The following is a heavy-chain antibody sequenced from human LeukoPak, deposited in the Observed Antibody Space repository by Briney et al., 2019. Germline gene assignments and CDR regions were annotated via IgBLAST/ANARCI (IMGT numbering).Heavy chain of an antibody. CDR2: IFYSGST. CDR3: ASYGSGAK. D-gene: IGHD3-10*01. J-gene: IGHJ4*02. V-gene: IGHV4-39*01. Sequence: KSSETLSLTCSVSGGSISSTTYYWGWIRQPPGKGLEWIGNIFYSGSTYYSPSLKSRVTISLDTSKKQFSLKLSSVTAADTAVYYCASYGSGAKWGQGTLVTVSS. CDR1: GGSISSTTYY.